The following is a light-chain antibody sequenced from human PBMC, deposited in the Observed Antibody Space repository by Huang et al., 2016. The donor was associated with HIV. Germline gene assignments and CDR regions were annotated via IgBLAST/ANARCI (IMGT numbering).Light chain of an antibody. V-gene: IGKV3-11*01. CDR1: QSVKTY. J-gene: IGKJ4*01. Sequence: VVLTQSPATLSLPPGQRATLSCRASQSVKTYLAWYQQQPGQAPRLLIYGASNRAPGIPSRFSGSGSGTAFTLTISSLEPEDSAIYYCQQRDNWLTFGGGTKVEI. CDR2: GAS. CDR3: QQRDNWLT.